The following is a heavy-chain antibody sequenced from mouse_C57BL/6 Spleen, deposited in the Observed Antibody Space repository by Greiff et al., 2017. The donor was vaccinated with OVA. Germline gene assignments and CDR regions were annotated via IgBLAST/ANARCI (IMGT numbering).Heavy chain of an antibody. CDR2: INPSNGGT. V-gene: IGHV1-53*01. CDR3: AREGMMVRRFAY. D-gene: IGHD2-3*01. Sequence: VQLQQSGTELVKPGASVKLSCKASGYTFTSYWMHWVKQRPGQGLEWIGNINPSNGGTNYNEKFKSKATLTVDKSSSTAYMQLSSLTSEDSAVYYCAREGMMVRRFAYWGQGTLVTVSA. J-gene: IGHJ3*01. CDR1: GYTFTSYW.